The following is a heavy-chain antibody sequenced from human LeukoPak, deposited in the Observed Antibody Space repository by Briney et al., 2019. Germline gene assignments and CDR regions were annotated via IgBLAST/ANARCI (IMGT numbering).Heavy chain of an antibody. V-gene: IGHV4-39*01. CDR1: GGSISSVTYH. CDR3: ARQGPDQYYDFWSGSPTIDY. J-gene: IGHJ4*02. CDR2: IYYSGST. D-gene: IGHD3-3*01. Sequence: PSETLSLTCTVSGGSISSVTYHWGWIRQPPGKGLEWIGSIYYSGSTYYNPSLKSRVTISVDTSKNQFSLNLSSVTAADTAVYYCARQGPDQYYDFWSGSPTIDYWGQGTLVTVSS.